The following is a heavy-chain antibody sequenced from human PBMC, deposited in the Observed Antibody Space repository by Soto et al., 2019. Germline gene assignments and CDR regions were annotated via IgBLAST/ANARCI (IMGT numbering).Heavy chain of an antibody. V-gene: IGHV3-9*01. J-gene: IGHJ4*02. D-gene: IGHD6-13*01. Sequence: EVQLVESGGGLVQPGRSLRLSCAASGFTFDDYAMHWVRQAPGKGLEWVSGISWNSGSIGYADSVKGRFTISRDNAKNSLYLQMNSLRAEDTALYYCAKRSYSSSWRPFDYWGQGTLVTVSS. CDR2: ISWNSGSI. CDR1: GFTFDDYA. CDR3: AKRSYSSSWRPFDY.